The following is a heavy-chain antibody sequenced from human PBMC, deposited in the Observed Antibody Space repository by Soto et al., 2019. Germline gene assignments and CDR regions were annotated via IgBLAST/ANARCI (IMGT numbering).Heavy chain of an antibody. CDR2: ISSSSSYI. CDR1: GFTFSSYS. J-gene: IGHJ4*02. CDR3: ARSEYGSGSRNLRFDV. V-gene: IGHV3-21*01. D-gene: IGHD3-10*01. Sequence: PGGSLRLSCAASGFTFSSYSMNWVRQAPGKGLEWVSSISSSSSYIYYADSVKGRFTISRDNAKNSLYLQMNSLRAEDTAVYYCARSEYGSGSRNLRFDVWGQGTLVTVSS.